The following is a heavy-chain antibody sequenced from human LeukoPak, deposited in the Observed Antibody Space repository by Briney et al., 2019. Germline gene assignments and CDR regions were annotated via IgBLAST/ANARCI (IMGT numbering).Heavy chain of an antibody. V-gene: IGHV4-30-4*01. CDR2: IYYSGST. J-gene: IGHJ5*02. CDR1: GGSISSGDYY. Sequence: SETLSLTCTVSGGSISSGDYYWSWIRQPPGKGLEWIGYIYYSGSTYYNPSLKSRVTISVDTSKNQFSLKLSSVTAADTAVYYCARKPPNVGWFDPWGQGTLVTVSS. D-gene: IGHD1-1*01. CDR3: ARKPPNVGWFDP.